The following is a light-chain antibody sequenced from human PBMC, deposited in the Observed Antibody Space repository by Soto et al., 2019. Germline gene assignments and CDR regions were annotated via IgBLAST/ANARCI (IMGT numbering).Light chain of an antibody. CDR1: QSVSSN. J-gene: IGKJ2*01. Sequence: EIVMTQSPASLSVSPGERATLSCRASQSVSSNLAWYQQKPGQAPRLLIYDASTRATGIPARFSGSRSGIEFTLTIRSLQSEDFAVYYCQQYNDWTPYTFGQGTKVDIK. CDR3: QQYNDWTPYT. CDR2: DAS. V-gene: IGKV3-15*01.